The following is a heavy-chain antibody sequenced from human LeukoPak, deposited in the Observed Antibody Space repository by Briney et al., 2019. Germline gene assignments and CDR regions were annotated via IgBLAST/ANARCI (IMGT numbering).Heavy chain of an antibody. V-gene: IGHV3-49*04. D-gene: IGHD3-10*01. CDR2: IRSKAYGGTT. CDR3: TREGAAYGSGSYYFDY. J-gene: IGHJ4*02. Sequence: GGSLRLSCTASGFTFGDYAMSWVRQAPGKGLDWVGFIRSKAYGGTTEYAASVKGRFTISRDDSKSIAYLQMNSLKTEDTAVYYCTREGAAYGSGSYYFDYWGQGTLVTVSS. CDR1: GFTFGDYA.